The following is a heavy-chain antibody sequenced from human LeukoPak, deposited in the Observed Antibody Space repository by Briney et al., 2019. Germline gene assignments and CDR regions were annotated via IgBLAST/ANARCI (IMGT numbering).Heavy chain of an antibody. CDR3: AREGEWELPHWYFDL. V-gene: IGHV4-59*01. CDR1: GGSISSYY. D-gene: IGHD1-26*01. CDR2: IYYSGST. J-gene: IGHJ2*01. Sequence: PSETLSLTCTVSGGSISSYYWSWIRQPPGKGLEWIGYIYYSGSTNYNPSLKSRVTISVDTSKNQFSLKLSSVTAADTAVYYCAREGEWELPHWYFDLWGRGTLVTVSS.